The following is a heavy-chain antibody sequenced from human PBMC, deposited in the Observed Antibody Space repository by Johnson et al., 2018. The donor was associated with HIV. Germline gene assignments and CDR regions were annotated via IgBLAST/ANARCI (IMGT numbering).Heavy chain of an antibody. V-gene: IGHV3-66*01. D-gene: IGHD1-26*01. Sequence: VQLVESGGGLVWPGGSLRLSCATSGLSFNTAWMSWVRQAPGKGLEWVSVIYSGGSTYYPDSVKGRFTISRDNSKNTLYLQMNSLRAEDTAVYYCASLGGSYSLDIWGQGTMVTVSS. CDR2: IYSGGST. CDR3: ASLGGSYSLDI. CDR1: GLSFNTAW. J-gene: IGHJ3*02.